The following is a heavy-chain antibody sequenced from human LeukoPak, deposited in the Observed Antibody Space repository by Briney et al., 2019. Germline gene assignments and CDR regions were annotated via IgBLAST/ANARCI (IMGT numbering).Heavy chain of an antibody. CDR2: IKLDGSEK. D-gene: IGHD3-10*01. V-gene: IGHV3-7*03. CDR3: VKDMNPGGADV. Sequence: GGSLRLSCVASGFTFGKYWMSWVRQAPGKGLEWVANIKLDGSEKNYVDSVKGRFTVSRDSAKNSLYLQMNSLRPEDTALYYCVKDMNPGGADVWGQGTTVTVSS. CDR1: GFTFGKYW. J-gene: IGHJ6*02.